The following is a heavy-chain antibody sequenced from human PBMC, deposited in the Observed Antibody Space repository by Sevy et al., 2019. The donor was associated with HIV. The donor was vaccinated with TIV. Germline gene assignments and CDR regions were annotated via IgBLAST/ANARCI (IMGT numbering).Heavy chain of an antibody. CDR2: LDYSGST. CDR1: GGSISSYY. D-gene: IGHD3-9*01. V-gene: IGHV4-59*13. J-gene: IGHJ6*02. CDR3: ARAGGSSDWGMDV. Sequence: SETLSLTCTVSGGSISSYYWIWIRQPPGKGLEWIGYLDYSGSTNYYPSLKGRVSISVDTSKNPISLKMTSVTAADTAVYYCARAGGSSDWGMDVRGQGTTVTVSS.